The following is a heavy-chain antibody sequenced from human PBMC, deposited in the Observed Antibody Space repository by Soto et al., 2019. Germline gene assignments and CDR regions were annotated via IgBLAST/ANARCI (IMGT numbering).Heavy chain of an antibody. V-gene: IGHV4-39*01. Sequence: SETLSLTCTVSGDSVSNSVYYWGWIRQAPGKRLEWIGSVSFSGSKYYNPSLRSRVTFSVDTSKTLISLKLRSVTAADTAVYYCARGSTWQGGELFDPWGQGTLLTVSS. D-gene: IGHD6-13*01. J-gene: IGHJ5*02. CDR3: ARGSTWQGGELFDP. CDR1: GDSVSNSVYY. CDR2: VSFSGSK.